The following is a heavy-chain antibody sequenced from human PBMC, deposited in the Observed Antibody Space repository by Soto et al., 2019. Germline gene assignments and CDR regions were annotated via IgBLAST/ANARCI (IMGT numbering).Heavy chain of an antibody. CDR3: ARDGSWSGYPVGFDY. J-gene: IGHJ4*02. CDR1: GGSISSGDYY. V-gene: IGHV4-30-4*02. Sequence: SDTLSLTCTVSGGSISSGDYYWSWIRQPPGKGLEWIGYIYYSGSTYYNPSLKSRVTISVDTSKNQFSLKLSSVTAADTAVYYCARDGSWSGYPVGFDYWGQGTLVTVSS. CDR2: IYYSGST. D-gene: IGHD3-3*01.